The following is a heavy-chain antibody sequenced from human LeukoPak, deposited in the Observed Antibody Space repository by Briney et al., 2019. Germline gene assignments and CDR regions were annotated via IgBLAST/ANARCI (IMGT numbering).Heavy chain of an antibody. CDR3: ARQTMTTADAFDI. D-gene: IGHD4-17*01. CDR1: GGSISSHF. J-gene: IGHJ3*02. V-gene: IGHV4-59*08. Sequence: SETLSLTCTVSGGSISSHFWSWIRQPPGKGLEWMAYIYYSGRTDYNPSLKSRVTISVDTSKHQFSLKLSSVTAADTAVYYCARQTMTTADAFDIWGQGTMVTVSS. CDR2: IYYSGRT.